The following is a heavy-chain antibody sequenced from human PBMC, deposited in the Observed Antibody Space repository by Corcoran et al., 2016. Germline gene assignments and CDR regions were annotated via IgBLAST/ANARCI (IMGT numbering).Heavy chain of an antibody. V-gene: IGHV1-46*01. D-gene: IGHD3-22*01. J-gene: IGHJ2*01. CDR2: INPSGGST. CDR1: GYTFTSYY. Sequence: QVQLVQSGAEVKKPGASVKVSCKASGYTFTSYYMHWVRQAPGQGLEWMGIINPSGGSTSYAQKFQGRVTMTRDTSTSTVYMELSSLRAEDTAVYYCARDPDSSGKGVGWYFDLWGRGTLVTVSS. CDR3: ARDPDSSGKGVGWYFDL.